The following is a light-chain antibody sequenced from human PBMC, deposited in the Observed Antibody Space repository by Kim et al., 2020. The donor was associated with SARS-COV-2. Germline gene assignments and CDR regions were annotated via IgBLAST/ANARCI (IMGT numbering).Light chain of an antibody. V-gene: IGLV1-40*01. CDR2: GNS. CDR1: STNIGAGYE. J-gene: IGLJ3*02. Sequence: RVTISCTGRSTNIGAGYEVHWYQQLPGTAPKLLIYGNSNRPSGVPDRFSGSKSGTSASLAITGLQAEEEADYYCQSYDSSLSGWVFGGGTKLTVL. CDR3: QSYDSSLSGWV.